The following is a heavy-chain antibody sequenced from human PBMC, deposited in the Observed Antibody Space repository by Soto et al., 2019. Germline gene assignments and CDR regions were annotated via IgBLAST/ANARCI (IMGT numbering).Heavy chain of an antibody. J-gene: IGHJ4*02. CDR3: TKAPTKYVNTHADY. D-gene: IGHD5-18*01. CDR2: ISDSGTST. Sequence: VGSLRLSCAASGFTFRNYAMTWVRQAPGKGLEWVSAISDSGTSTYYADSVKGRFTISRDNSENTLNLQMDSLRAVDTAVYYCTKAPTKYVNTHADYWGQGTLVTVSS. V-gene: IGHV3-23*01. CDR1: GFTFRNYA.